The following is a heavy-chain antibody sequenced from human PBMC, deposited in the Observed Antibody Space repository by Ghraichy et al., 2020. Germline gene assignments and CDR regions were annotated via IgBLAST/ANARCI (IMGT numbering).Heavy chain of an antibody. J-gene: IGHJ4*02. CDR2: ITRSGDRA. V-gene: IGHV3-23*01. D-gene: IGHD3-22*01. CDR1: GFTFSNFA. CDR3: ARDHITTGCQDY. Sequence: GESLNISCAASGFTFSNFAMIWVRQAPGKGLEWVSSITRSGDRAYYGDSLRGRVTTSSDNSNNTVFLQMNSLRADDTAVDFCARDHITTGCQDYWGQGTLVTVSS.